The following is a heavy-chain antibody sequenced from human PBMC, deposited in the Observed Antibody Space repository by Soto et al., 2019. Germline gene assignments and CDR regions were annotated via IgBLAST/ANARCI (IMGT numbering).Heavy chain of an antibody. Sequence: KTSETLSLTCTVSGGSIATSSYFWAWIRRPPGKGLEWIGSIDYRGTIYNNPSLKSRVTISVDTSKNHFSLKLDSVTAADTALYYCSRRAPEGFDPRRQGTLVTVPS. V-gene: IGHV4-39*02. CDR1: GGSIATSSYF. J-gene: IGHJ5*02. CDR3: SRRAPEGFDP. CDR2: IDYRGTI.